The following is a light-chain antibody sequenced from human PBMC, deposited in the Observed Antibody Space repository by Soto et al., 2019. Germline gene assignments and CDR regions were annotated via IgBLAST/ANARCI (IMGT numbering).Light chain of an antibody. CDR2: GAS. CDR1: QSVSRN. J-gene: IGKJ4*01. V-gene: IGKV3-15*01. Sequence: EIVMTQSPATLSVSPVERATLSCRASQSVSRNLAWYQQKPGQDPRLLIYGASTRATSIPARFSGSGSGTEFTLTISCLQSEEFAVYYWQQYKNWPPPLTFGGGTKVEIK. CDR3: QQYKNWPPPLT.